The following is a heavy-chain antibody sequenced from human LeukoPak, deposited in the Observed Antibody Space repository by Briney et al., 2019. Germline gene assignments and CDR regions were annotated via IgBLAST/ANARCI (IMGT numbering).Heavy chain of an antibody. J-gene: IGHJ6*03. CDR1: GGTFSSYA. CDR3: ARGRQWLVPGDEYHYYMDV. Sequence: ASVKVSCKASGGTFSSYAISWVRQAPGQGLEWMGWMNPNSGNTGYAQKFQGRVTMTRNTSISTAYMELSSLRSEDTAVYYCARGRQWLVPGDEYHYYMDVWGKGTTVTVSS. CDR2: MNPNSGNT. V-gene: IGHV1-8*02. D-gene: IGHD6-19*01.